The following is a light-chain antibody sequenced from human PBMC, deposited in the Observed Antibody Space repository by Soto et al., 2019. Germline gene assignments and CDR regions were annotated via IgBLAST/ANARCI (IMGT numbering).Light chain of an antibody. V-gene: IGKV3-15*01. Sequence: ERVMTDAPATLSVSPWETATLSCRASQSVSSNFAWYQQKPGQAPRLLIYDASTRATGIPARFSGSGSGTEFTLTISSLQSEDFAVYYRPQHKKSPRTFGHGTKVDIK. J-gene: IGKJ1*01. CDR3: PQHKKSPRT. CDR1: QSVSSN. CDR2: DAS.